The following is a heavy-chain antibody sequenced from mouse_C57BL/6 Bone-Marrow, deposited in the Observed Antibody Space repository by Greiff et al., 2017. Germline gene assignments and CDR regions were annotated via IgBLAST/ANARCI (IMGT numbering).Heavy chain of an antibody. CDR3: ASPYYSNYVGSFFDY. V-gene: IGHV14-3*01. CDR1: GFNIKNTY. J-gene: IGHJ2*01. Sequence: EVKVVESVAELVRPGASVKLSCTASGFNIKNTYMHWVKQRPEQGLEWIGRIDPANGNTKYAPKFQGKATITADTSSNTAYLQLSSLTSEDTAIYYCASPYYSNYVGSFFDYWGQGTTLTVSS. CDR2: IDPANGNT. D-gene: IGHD2-5*01.